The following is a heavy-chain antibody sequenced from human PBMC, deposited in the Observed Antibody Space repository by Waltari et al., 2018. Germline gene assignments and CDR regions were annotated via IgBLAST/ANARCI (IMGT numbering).Heavy chain of an antibody. Sequence: QVQLQESGPGLVKPSETLSLTCTVSGGSISSYYWSWIRQPQGKGLEWIGYIYYSGSTNYNPSLKSRVTISVDTSKNQFSLKLSSVTAADTAVYYCARGSGLYYYYYMDVWGKGTTVTISS. D-gene: IGHD6-19*01. CDR1: GGSISSYY. J-gene: IGHJ6*03. CDR2: IYYSGST. V-gene: IGHV4-59*01. CDR3: ARGSGLYYYYYMDV.